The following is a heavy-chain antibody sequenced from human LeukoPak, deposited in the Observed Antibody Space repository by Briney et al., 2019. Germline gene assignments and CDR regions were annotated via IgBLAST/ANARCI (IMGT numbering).Heavy chain of an antibody. Sequence: GASVKVSCKAAGYTFTSYYMHWVRQAPGQGLEWMGIINPSGGSTSYAQKFQGRVTITTDESTSTAYMELSSLRSEDTAVYYCARDEWGGVAATTADYWGQGTLVTVSS. CDR2: INPSGGST. D-gene: IGHD2-15*01. CDR1: GYTFTSYY. V-gene: IGHV1-46*01. CDR3: ARDEWGGVAATTADY. J-gene: IGHJ4*02.